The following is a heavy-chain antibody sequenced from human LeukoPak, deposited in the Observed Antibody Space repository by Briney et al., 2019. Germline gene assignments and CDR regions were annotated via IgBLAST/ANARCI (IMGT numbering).Heavy chain of an antibody. V-gene: IGHV3-23*01. Sequence: GGSLGLSCAASGFTFSSYAMNWVRQAPGKGLEWVSAISGSGGSTYSADSVKGRFTISRDNSKNTLYLQMNSLRAEDTAVYYCAKGGDILTGYYLDYWGQGTLVTVSS. CDR2: ISGSGGST. CDR1: GFTFSSYA. CDR3: AKGGDILTGYYLDY. D-gene: IGHD3-9*01. J-gene: IGHJ4*02.